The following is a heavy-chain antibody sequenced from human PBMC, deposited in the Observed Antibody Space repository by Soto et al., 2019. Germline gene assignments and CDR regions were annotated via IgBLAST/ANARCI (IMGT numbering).Heavy chain of an antibody. D-gene: IGHD3-3*01. CDR2: IYSSGST. CDR1: GGATSSYY. V-gene: IGHV4-59*01. Sequence: SETLSLTCTVSGGATSSYYWSWIRQSPGKGLASIGYIYSSGSTNYNPSLKSRVTISLDTSKNQFSLKLSSVTAADTAVYYCARGGYYTNAFDIWGQGTMVTVSS. CDR3: ARGGYYTNAFDI. J-gene: IGHJ3*02.